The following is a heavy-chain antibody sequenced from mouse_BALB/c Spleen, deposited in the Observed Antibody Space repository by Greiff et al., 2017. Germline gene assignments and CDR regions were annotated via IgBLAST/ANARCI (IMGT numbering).Heavy chain of an antibody. J-gene: IGHJ4*01. CDR3: TRDGGSYAMDY. Sequence: QVQLKESGAELMKPGASVKLSCKASGYTFTSYYMYWVKQRPGQGLEWIGEINPSNGGTNFNEKFKSKATLTVDKSSSTAYMQLSSLTSEDSAVYYCTRDGGSYAMDYWGQGTSVTVSS. V-gene: IGHV1S81*02. CDR1: GYTFTSYY. D-gene: IGHD1-1*01. CDR2: INPSNGGT.